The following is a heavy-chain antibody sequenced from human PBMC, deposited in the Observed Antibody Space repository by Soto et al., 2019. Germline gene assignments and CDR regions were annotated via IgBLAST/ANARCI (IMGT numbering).Heavy chain of an antibody. CDR2: ISYDGSNK. CDR3: AKDYGDGGMDV. V-gene: IGHV3-30*18. CDR1: GFTFRSYG. Sequence: GGSLRLSCAASGFTFRSYGMHWVRQAPGKGLEWVAVISYDGSNKYYADSVKGRFTISRDNSKNTLYLQMNSLRAEDTAVYYCAKDYGDGGMDVWGQGTLVTVSS. D-gene: IGHD4-17*01. J-gene: IGHJ4*02.